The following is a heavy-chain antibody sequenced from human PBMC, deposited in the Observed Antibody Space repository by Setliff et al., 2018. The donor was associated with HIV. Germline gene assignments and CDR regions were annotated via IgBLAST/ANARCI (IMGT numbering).Heavy chain of an antibody. CDR2: IRSKAYGGTT. CDR3: TRDHRFVDRYPDW. V-gene: IGHV3-49*04. Sequence: PGGSLRLSCTTSGLTFGDYAMSWVRQAPGKGLEWVGFIRSKAYGGTTEYAASVKGRFTISRDDSKSIAYLQMNSLKTEDTAVYYCTRDHRFVDRYPDWWGQGTLVTVSS. D-gene: IGHD3-9*01. CDR1: GLTFGDYA. J-gene: IGHJ4*02.